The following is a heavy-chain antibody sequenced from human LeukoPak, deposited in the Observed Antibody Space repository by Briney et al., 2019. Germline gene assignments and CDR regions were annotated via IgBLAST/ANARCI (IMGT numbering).Heavy chain of an antibody. CDR1: GYTFTSYG. V-gene: IGHV1-18*01. CDR2: ISAYDGNT. J-gene: IGHJ5*02. CDR3: ANMVRGVIEWFDP. Sequence: GASVKVSCKASGYTFTSYGISWVRQAPGQGLEWMGWISAYDGNTNYAQKLQGRVTMTTDTSTSTAYMELRSLRSDDTAVYYCANMVRGVIEWFDPWGQGTLVTVSS. D-gene: IGHD3-10*01.